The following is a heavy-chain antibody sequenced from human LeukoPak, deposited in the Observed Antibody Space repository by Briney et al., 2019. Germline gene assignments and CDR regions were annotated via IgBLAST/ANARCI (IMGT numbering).Heavy chain of an antibody. CDR2: VSGSGGST. D-gene: IGHD3-3*01. J-gene: IGHJ4*02. Sequence: GGSLRLSCAASGFSFSTYAMGWVRQAPGKGLDWVSGVSGSGGSTYYADSVKGRFTISRDNSKNTLYLQMDSLRAEDTAVYYCAKEGHDFWSGYATPTYWGQGTLVTVSS. CDR1: GFSFSTYA. CDR3: AKEGHDFWSGYATPTY. V-gene: IGHV3-23*01.